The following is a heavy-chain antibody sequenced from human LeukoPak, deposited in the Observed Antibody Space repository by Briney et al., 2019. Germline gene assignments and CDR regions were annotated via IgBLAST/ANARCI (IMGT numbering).Heavy chain of an antibody. Sequence: PGGSLRLSCAASGFTFSSYAMHWVRQAPGKGMEWVAVISYDGSNKYHARSVKRRFTISRHNSKHTLYLPMTSLRAQDTAVYYCAREVEVRGYYDSSGYPQAWRQGPRLTVSS. J-gene: IGHJ5*02. D-gene: IGHD3-22*01. CDR3: AREVEVRGYYDSSGYPQA. CDR2: ISYDGSNK. V-gene: IGHV3-30-3*01. CDR1: GFTFSSYA.